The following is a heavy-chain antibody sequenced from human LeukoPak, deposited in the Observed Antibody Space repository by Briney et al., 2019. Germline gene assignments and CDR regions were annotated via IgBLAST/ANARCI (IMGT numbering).Heavy chain of an antibody. Sequence: SETLSLTWTVSGGFIRTYYWSWIRQPAGKGLEWIGRIDTTGNTNYNPSLKSRVTMSVDTAVNQFSLNLNSVTAADTAVYYCARADYYYGMDVWGQGTTVTVSS. CDR3: ARADYYYGMDV. CDR2: IDTTGNT. V-gene: IGHV4-4*07. J-gene: IGHJ6*02. CDR1: GGFIRTYY.